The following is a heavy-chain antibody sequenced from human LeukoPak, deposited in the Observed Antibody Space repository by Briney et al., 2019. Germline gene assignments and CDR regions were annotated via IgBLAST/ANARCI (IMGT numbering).Heavy chain of an antibody. CDR1: GYSISSGYY. Sequence: SETLSLTCTVSGYSISSGYYWGWIRQPPGKGLEWIGSIYYSGSTYYNPSLKSRVTISVDTSKNQFSLKLSSVTAADTAVYYCAREEDSSSTDYWGQGTLVTVSS. D-gene: IGHD6-13*01. CDR2: IYYSGST. V-gene: IGHV4-38-2*02. J-gene: IGHJ4*02. CDR3: AREEDSSSTDY.